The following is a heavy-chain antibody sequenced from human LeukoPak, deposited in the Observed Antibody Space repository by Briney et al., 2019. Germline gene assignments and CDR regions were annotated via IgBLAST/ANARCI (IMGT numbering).Heavy chain of an antibody. V-gene: IGHV3-23*01. CDR3: ASLLRYFDRSNWFDP. CDR2: ISGSGGST. J-gene: IGHJ5*02. Sequence: PGGSLRLSCAASGFTFSSCAMSWVRQAPGKGLEWVSAISGSGGSTYYADSVKGRFTISRDNSKNTLYLQMNSLRAEDTAVYYCASLLRYFDRSNWFDPWGQGTLVTVSS. D-gene: IGHD3-9*01. CDR1: GFTFSSCA.